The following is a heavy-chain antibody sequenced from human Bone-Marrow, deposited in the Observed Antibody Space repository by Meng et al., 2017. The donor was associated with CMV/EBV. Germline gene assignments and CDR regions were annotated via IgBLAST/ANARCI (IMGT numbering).Heavy chain of an antibody. J-gene: IGHJ4*02. D-gene: IGHD5-18*01. CDR1: GYTLTELS. CDR2: FDPEDGET. CDR3: ATQNTARGPHFDY. V-gene: IGHV1-24*01. Sequence: ASVKVSCKVSGYTLTELSMHWVRQAPGKGLEWMGGFDPEDGETIYAQKFQGRVTMTEDTSTDTAYMELSSLRSEDTGVYYCATQNTARGPHFDYWGQGTRVTVSS.